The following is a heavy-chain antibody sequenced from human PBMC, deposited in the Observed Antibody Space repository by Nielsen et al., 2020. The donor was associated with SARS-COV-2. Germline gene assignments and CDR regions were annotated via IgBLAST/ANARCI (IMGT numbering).Heavy chain of an antibody. D-gene: IGHD3-16*01. V-gene: IGHV3-30-3*01. CDR2: ISYDGSNK. Sequence: GESLKISCAASGFTFSSYAMHWVRQAPGKGLEWVAVISYDGSNKYYADSVKGRFTISRDNSKNTLYLQMNSLRAEDTAVYYCARVSAMITFGGVPDYWGQGTLVTVSS. CDR3: ARVSAMITFGGVPDY. J-gene: IGHJ4*02. CDR1: GFTFSSYA.